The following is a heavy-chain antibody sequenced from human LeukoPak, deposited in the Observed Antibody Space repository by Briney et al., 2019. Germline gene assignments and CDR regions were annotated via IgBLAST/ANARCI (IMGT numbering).Heavy chain of an antibody. CDR2: IRQDGGAK. Sequence: GGSLRLSCTASGFIFNDFWMSWVRQAPGEGLEWVANIRQDGGAKNYVDSVKGRFTISRDNSKNTLYLQMNSLRAEDTAVYYCARDSLRSPNWFDPWGQGTLVTVSS. CDR1: GFIFNDFW. D-gene: IGHD5-12*01. V-gene: IGHV3-7*01. CDR3: ARDSLRSPNWFDP. J-gene: IGHJ5*02.